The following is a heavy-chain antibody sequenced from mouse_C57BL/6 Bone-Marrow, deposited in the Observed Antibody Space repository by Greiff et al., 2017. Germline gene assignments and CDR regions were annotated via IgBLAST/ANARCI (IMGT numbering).Heavy chain of an antibody. CDR2: IHPSSGST. D-gene: IGHD2-13*01. J-gene: IGHJ4*01. Sequence: QVQLQQPGAELVKPGASVKISCKASGYTFTSYWMHWVKQRPGQGLEWIGLIHPSSGSTNYNGKFKSKATLTVDKSSSTAYMQLSSLTSEDSAVYYGARSYYGDYYSMDYWGQGTSVTVSS. CDR1: GYTFTSYW. V-gene: IGHV1-64*01. CDR3: ARSYYGDYYSMDY.